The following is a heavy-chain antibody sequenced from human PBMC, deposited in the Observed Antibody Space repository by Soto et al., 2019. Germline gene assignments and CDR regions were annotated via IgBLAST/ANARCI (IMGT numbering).Heavy chain of an antibody. D-gene: IGHD2-15*01. CDR1: GFNFISYT. CDR2: ISSGNRYI. Sequence: GALRLSCSASGFNFISYTMNWMRQAPGKVLEWVSSISSGNRYIYYADSVRGRLIISRDDATNSLYLQMTSLRAEDTAVYYCARDRCRSASCYQTYAFDLWGQGTMVTVSS. V-gene: IGHV3-21*01. J-gene: IGHJ3*01. CDR3: ARDRCRSASCYQTYAFDL.